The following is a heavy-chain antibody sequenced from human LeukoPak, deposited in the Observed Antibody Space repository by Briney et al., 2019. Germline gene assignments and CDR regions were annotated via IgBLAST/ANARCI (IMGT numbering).Heavy chain of an antibody. CDR2: IKHDGNEK. CDR3: ARDAEVGTLFGVLSRYNWFDP. V-gene: IGHV3-7*01. CDR1: GFSFSYFW. Sequence: GGSLRLSCAASGFSFSYFWMSWVRQAPGKGLAWVANIKHDGNEKYYVDSVKGRFTISRDNAKKSLYLQMNNLRAEDTAVYYCARDAEVGTLFGVLSRYNWFDPWGQGTLVTVSS. D-gene: IGHD3-3*01. J-gene: IGHJ5*02.